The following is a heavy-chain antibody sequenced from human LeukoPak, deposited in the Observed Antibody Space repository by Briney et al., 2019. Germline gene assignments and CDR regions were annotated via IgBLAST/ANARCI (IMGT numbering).Heavy chain of an antibody. CDR2: IYYSGST. CDR1: GGSISSGGYY. D-gene: IGHD3-10*01. Sequence: SQTLSLTCTVSGGSISSGGYYWGWIRQHPGKGLEWIGYIYYSGSTYYNPSLKSRVTISVDTSKNQFSLKLSSVTAADTAVYYCARAYGSGSYYNGRVPWYFDYWGQGTLVTVSS. V-gene: IGHV4-31*03. J-gene: IGHJ4*02. CDR3: ARAYGSGSYYNGRVPWYFDY.